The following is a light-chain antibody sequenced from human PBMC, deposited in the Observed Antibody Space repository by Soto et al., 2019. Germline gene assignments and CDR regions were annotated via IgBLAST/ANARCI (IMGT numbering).Light chain of an antibody. V-gene: IGLV2-14*01. CDR1: SSDVGGYNY. CDR3: SSYTSSSYVV. J-gene: IGLJ2*01. CDR2: DVS. Sequence: QAVVTQPASVSGSPGQSITISCTGTSSDVGGYNYVSWYQQHPGKAPKLMTYDVSNRPSGVSNRFSGSKSGNTASLTISGLQAEDEADYYCSSYTSSSYVVFGGGTKLTVL.